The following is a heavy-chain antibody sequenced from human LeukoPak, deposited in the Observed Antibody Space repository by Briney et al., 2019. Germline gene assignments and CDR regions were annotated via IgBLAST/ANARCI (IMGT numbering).Heavy chain of an antibody. V-gene: IGHV4-31*03. D-gene: IGHD2-21*02. Sequence: SSQTLSLTCTVSGGSISSGGYYWSWIRQHPGKGLERIGYIYYSGSTYYNPSLKSRVTISVDTSKNQFSLKLSSVTAADTAVYYCARETAKTYNWFDPWGQGTLVTVSS. CDR3: ARETAKTYNWFDP. CDR1: GGSISSGGYY. CDR2: IYYSGST. J-gene: IGHJ5*02.